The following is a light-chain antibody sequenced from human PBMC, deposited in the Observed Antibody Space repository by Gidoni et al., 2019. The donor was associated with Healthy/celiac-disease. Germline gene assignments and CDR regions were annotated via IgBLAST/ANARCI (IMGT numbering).Light chain of an antibody. Sequence: SVLTQPPSVSAAPVQSVTISCTGSSSNIGAGYDVHWYQQLPGTAPKLLIYGNSNRPSGVPDRFSGSKSGTSASLAITGLQAEDEADYYCQSYDSSLSGPYVFGTGTKVTVL. CDR2: GNS. CDR3: QSYDSSLSGPYV. J-gene: IGLJ1*01. CDR1: SSNIGAGYD. V-gene: IGLV1-40*01.